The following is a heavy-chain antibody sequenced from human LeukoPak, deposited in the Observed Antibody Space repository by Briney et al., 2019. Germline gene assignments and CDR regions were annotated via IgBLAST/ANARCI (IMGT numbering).Heavy chain of an antibody. Sequence: PGESLRLSCAASGFTFSSYAMSWVRQAPGKGLEWVSAISGSGGSTYYADSVKGRFTISRDNSKNTLYLQMNSLRAEDTAVYYCAKGDYYDSSGYYYEGVDPWGQGTLVTVSS. CDR2: ISGSGGST. CDR3: AKGDYYDSSGYYYEGVDP. D-gene: IGHD3-22*01. J-gene: IGHJ5*02. CDR1: GFTFSSYA. V-gene: IGHV3-23*01.